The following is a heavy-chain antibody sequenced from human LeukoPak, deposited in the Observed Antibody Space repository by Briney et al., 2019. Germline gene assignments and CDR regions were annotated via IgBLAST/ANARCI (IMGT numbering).Heavy chain of an antibody. CDR1: GGSISSYY. Sequence: PSETLSLTCTVSGGSISSYYWSWIRQPAGKGLEWIGRIYTSGSTNYNPSLKSRVTISIDTSKNQFALKLSSVTAADTAVYYCARAGDSSSWYEGGYYFDYWGQGTLVTVSS. V-gene: IGHV4-4*07. D-gene: IGHD6-13*01. J-gene: IGHJ4*02. CDR3: ARAGDSSSWYEGGYYFDY. CDR2: IYTSGST.